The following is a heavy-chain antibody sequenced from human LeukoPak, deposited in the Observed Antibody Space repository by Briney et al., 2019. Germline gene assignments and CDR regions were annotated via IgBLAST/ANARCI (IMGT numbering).Heavy chain of an antibody. D-gene: IGHD6-19*01. Sequence: PSGVSTSYAQKFQGRVTMTRDTSTSTVYMELSSLRAEDTAVYYCARDGGSGWRSTTFDYWGQGTLVTVSS. J-gene: IGHJ4*02. CDR2: PSGVST. CDR3: ARDGGSGWRSTTFDY. V-gene: IGHV1-46*01.